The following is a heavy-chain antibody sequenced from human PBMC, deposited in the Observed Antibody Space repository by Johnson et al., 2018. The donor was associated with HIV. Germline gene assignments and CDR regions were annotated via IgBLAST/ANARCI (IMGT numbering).Heavy chain of an antibody. CDR1: GFIFSSYD. Sequence: QVQLMESGGGVVQPGESLRLSCAASGFIFSSYDMHWVRQAPGKGLEWVAFIRYDGSNTYYADSVKGRFTISRDNSKNTFYLQINSLRGDDTAVYYCAKDPTDFGADWAFDIWGQGTMVTVSS. J-gene: IGHJ3*02. V-gene: IGHV3-30*02. CDR3: AKDPTDFGADWAFDI. D-gene: IGHD3-10*01. CDR2: IRYDGSNT.